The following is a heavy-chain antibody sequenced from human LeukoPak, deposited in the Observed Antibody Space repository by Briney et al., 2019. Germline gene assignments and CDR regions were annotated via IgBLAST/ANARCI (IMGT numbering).Heavy chain of an antibody. CDR3: ANFYNILSGYYKNPGSFDI. CDR2: FNPENGKR. CDR1: GYTLTDLS. V-gene: IGHV1-24*01. J-gene: IGHJ3*02. Sequence: GASVRVSCKVSGYTLTDLSIHWLRLTPGKGLGWMGGFNPENGKRIYAEKFQGRVTMPEDRSVNTAYLELTSLKSEDTAVYYCANFYNILSGYYKNPGSFDIWGQGTMVTVSS. D-gene: IGHD3-9*01.